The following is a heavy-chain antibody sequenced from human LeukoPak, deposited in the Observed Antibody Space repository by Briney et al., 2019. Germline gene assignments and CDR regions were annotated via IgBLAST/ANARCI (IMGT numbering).Heavy chain of an antibody. Sequence: ASVKVSCKASGGTFSSYAISWVRQAPGQGLEWMGGIIPIFGTANYAQKFQGRVTITADKSTSTAYMELSSLRSEDTAVYYCARLRLGELSSGFDYWGQGTLVTVSS. CDR2: IIPIFGTA. J-gene: IGHJ4*02. CDR3: ARLRLGELSSGFDY. V-gene: IGHV1-69*06. D-gene: IGHD3-16*02. CDR1: GGTFSSYA.